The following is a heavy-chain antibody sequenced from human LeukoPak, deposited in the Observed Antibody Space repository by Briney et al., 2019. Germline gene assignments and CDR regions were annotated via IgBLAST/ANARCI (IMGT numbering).Heavy chain of an antibody. CDR3: ARLVVDTAMVNGIDY. Sequence: SQTLSLTCAVSGGSISSSSYYWGWIRQPPGKGLEWIGSIYYSGSTYYNPSLKSRVTISVDTSKNQLSLKLSSVTAADTAVYYCARLVVDTAMVNGIDYWGQGTLVTVSS. D-gene: IGHD5-18*01. CDR1: GGSISSSSYY. J-gene: IGHJ4*02. V-gene: IGHV4-39*01. CDR2: IYYSGST.